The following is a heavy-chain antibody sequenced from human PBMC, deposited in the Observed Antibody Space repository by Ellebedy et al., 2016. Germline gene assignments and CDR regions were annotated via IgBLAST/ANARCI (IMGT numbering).Heavy chain of an antibody. Sequence: SETLSLTCTVSGGSISSGDYYWSWIRQPPGKGLEWIGYIYYSGSTYYNPSPKSRVTISVDTSKNQFSLKLSSVTAADTAVYYCARGYSYEGGVGTDAFDIWGQGTMVTVSS. CDR3: ARGYSYEGGVGTDAFDI. CDR1: GGSISSGDYY. D-gene: IGHD5-18*01. J-gene: IGHJ3*02. V-gene: IGHV4-30-4*01. CDR2: IYYSGST.